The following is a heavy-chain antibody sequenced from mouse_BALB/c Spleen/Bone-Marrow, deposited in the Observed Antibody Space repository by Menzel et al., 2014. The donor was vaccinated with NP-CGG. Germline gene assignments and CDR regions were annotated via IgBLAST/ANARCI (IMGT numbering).Heavy chain of an antibody. Sequence: VKLQESGGGLVQPGGSLKLSCAASGFDFSRYWMSWVRQAPGKGLEWIGEINPESNTVNYSPSLKDKFIISRDNAKNTLYLQMNKVRSEDTALYYCARLGYYGGFAYWGQGTLVTVSA. CDR1: GFDFSRYW. CDR3: ARLGYYGGFAY. D-gene: IGHD2-3*01. CDR2: INPESNTV. J-gene: IGHJ3*01. V-gene: IGHV4-1*02.